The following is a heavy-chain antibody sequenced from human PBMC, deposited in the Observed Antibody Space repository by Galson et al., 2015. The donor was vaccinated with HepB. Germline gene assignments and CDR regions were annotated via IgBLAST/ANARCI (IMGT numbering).Heavy chain of an antibody. CDR2: IYPGDSDT. J-gene: IGHJ4*02. CDR3: ARLSKPAYYCTNGVCYIDY. D-gene: IGHD2-8*01. CDR1: GYSFTSYW. V-gene: IGHV5-51*03. Sequence: QSGAEVTKPGESLKISCKGSGYSFTSYWIGWVRQMPGKGLEWMGIIYPGDSDTRYSPSFQGQVTISADKSISTAYLQWSSLKASDTAMYYCARLSKPAYYCTNGVCYIDYWGQGTLVTVSS.